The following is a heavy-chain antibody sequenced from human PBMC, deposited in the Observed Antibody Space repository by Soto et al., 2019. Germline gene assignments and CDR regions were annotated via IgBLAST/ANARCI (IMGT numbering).Heavy chain of an antibody. J-gene: IGHJ6*02. Sequence: GASVKVSCKASGGIFSYYAITWVRQAPGQGLKWMGGIIPILGTANYAQKFQGRVTITADESTSTAYMELSSLRSDDTAVYYCARSRNDLLTGYYNYYYYYNMDVWGQGTTVTVSS. D-gene: IGHD3-9*01. V-gene: IGHV1-69*13. CDR3: ARSRNDLLTGYYNYYYYYNMDV. CDR1: GGIFSYYA. CDR2: IIPILGTA.